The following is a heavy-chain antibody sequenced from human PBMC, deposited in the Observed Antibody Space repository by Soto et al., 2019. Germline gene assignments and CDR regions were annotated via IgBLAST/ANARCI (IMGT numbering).Heavy chain of an antibody. CDR2: VSGSGTNT. Sequence: EVQLLESGGGLIQPGGSLRLSCAASGFTFRSYAMSWVRQAPGKGLEWVSVVSGSGTNTFYADSVKGRFTMSRDNSKNTLYLQMNSLRAEDTAVYYCAKMTTVTTLISYFDYGGQGALVTVSS. J-gene: IGHJ4*02. CDR3: AKMTTVTTLISYFDY. CDR1: GFTFRSYA. D-gene: IGHD4-4*01. V-gene: IGHV3-23*01.